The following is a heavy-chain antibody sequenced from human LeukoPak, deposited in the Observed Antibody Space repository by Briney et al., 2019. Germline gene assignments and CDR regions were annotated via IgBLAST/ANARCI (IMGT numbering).Heavy chain of an antibody. J-gene: IGHJ4*02. CDR1: GGSISSYY. CDR2: IYYSGST. V-gene: IGHV4-59*08. CDR3: ARRGNRWLPFDY. D-gene: IGHD5-24*01. Sequence: PSETLSLTCTVSGGSISSYYWSWIRQPPGKGLEWIGYIYYSGSTNYNPSLKSRVTISVDTSKNQFSLKLSSVTAADTAVYYCARRGNRWLPFDYWGQGTLVTVSS.